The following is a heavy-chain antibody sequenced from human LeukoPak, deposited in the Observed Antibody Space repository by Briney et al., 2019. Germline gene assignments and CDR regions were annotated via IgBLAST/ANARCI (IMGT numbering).Heavy chain of an antibody. CDR1: GFTFSSYA. V-gene: IGHV3-23*01. J-gene: IGHJ4*02. Sequence: GGSLRLSCAASGFTFSSYAMSWVRQAPGKGLEWVSAISGSGGSTYYADSVKGRFTISRGNSKNTLYLQMNSLRAEDTAVYYCAKGVRYYGSGSYSPFDYWGQGTLVTVSS. D-gene: IGHD3-10*01. CDR3: AKGVRYYGSGSYSPFDY. CDR2: ISGSGGST.